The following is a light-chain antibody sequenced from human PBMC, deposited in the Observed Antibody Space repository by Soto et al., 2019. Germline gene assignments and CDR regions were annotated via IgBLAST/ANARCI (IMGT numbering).Light chain of an antibody. CDR3: QQYSSWVWT. CDR2: GAS. V-gene: IGKV3-15*01. J-gene: IGKJ1*01. CDR1: QSIGTK. Sequence: EIVMTKFPATLSKSPGESATFSCRASQSIGTKLAWYQQRPGQAPRLLMYGASTGATGIPARFSGSGSGTEFTLTIGSLQSDDFAVYYCQQYSSWVWTFGQGTKVEI.